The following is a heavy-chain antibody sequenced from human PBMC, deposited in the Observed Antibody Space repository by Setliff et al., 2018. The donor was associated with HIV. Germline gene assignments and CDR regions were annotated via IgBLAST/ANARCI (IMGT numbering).Heavy chain of an antibody. CDR3: AREGARHYGSGRYHSWFDP. J-gene: IGHJ5*02. D-gene: IGHD3-10*01. CDR2: IYYSGST. CDR1: DVSISAYY. V-gene: IGHV4-31*03. Sequence: SETLSLTCTVSDVSISAYYWSWIRQHPGKGLEWIGYIYYSGSTYYNPSLKSRVTMSVDTSKNQFSLKLSSVTAADTAVYYCAREGARHYGSGRYHSWFDPWGQGTQVTVSS.